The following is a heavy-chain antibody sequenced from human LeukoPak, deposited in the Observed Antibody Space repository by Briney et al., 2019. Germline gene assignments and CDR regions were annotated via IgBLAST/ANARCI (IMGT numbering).Heavy chain of an antibody. D-gene: IGHD2-21*02. CDR3: AKAVVTAFDY. V-gene: IGHV3-48*02. J-gene: IGHJ4*02. CDR2: ISDSSNI. Sequence: GGSLRLSCAASGFTFSYYSMNWVRQAPGKGLEWVSYISDSSNIYYADSVKGRFTISRDNAKNSLYLQMNSLRDEDTAVYYCAKAVVTAFDYWGQGTLATVSS. CDR1: GFTFSYYS.